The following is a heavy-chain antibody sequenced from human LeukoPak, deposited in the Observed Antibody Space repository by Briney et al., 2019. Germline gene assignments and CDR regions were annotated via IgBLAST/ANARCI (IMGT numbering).Heavy chain of an antibody. CDR3: ARDQDWNDRGGLDY. J-gene: IGHJ4*02. D-gene: IGHD1-1*01. CDR1: GFTFSSYS. CDR2: ISTSSIYI. V-gene: IGHV3-21*01. Sequence: GGSLRLSCAASGFTFSSYSMNWVRQVPGKGLEWVSFISTSSIYIYYADSLKGRFTISRDNAKNSLYLQMNSLRVEDTAVYYCARDQDWNDRGGLDYWGQGTLVTVSS.